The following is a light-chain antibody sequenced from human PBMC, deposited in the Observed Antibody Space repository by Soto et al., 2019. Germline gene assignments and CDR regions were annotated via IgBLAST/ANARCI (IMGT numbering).Light chain of an antibody. CDR1: QTISSW. CDR3: QHYNSYSEA. CDR2: KAS. Sequence: DIQMTQSPSTLSGSVGDRVTITCRASQTISSWLAWYQQKPVKAPKLLIYKASTLKSCVPSRFSGSGSGTKFTLTISRLQPDDFSNYYCQHYNSYSEAFVQGAKVELK. J-gene: IGKJ1*01. V-gene: IGKV1-5*03.